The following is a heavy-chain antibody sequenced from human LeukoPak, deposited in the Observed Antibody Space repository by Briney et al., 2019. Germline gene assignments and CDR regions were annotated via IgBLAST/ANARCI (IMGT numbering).Heavy chain of an antibody. CDR2: MHYSGST. D-gene: IGHD1-26*01. V-gene: IGHV4-39*07. CDR3: ARDMDSGPDFFDY. Sequence: SETLSLTCTVSGGSISTSRYYWGWIRQPPGKGLEWIGSMHYSGSTYYNPSLKSRVTMSVDTSKNQFSLNLNSVTAADTAVYYCARDMDSGPDFFDYWGLGTLVTVSS. J-gene: IGHJ4*02. CDR1: GGSISTSRYY.